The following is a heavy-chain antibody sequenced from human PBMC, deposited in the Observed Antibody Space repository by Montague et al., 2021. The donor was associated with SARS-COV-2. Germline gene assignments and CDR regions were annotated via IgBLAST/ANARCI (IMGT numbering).Heavy chain of an antibody. CDR2: IYYSGST. J-gene: IGHJ6*02. CDR3: ARDKAEYIVVVPAVPLAYGMDV. Sequence: SETLSLTCTVSGGSISSSSYYWGWIRQPPGKGLEWIGSIYYSGSTYYNPSLKSRVTISVDPSKNQFSLKLSTVTAADTAVYYCARDKAEYIVVVPAVPLAYGMDVWGQGTTVTVSS. V-gene: IGHV4-39*07. CDR1: GGSISSSSYY. D-gene: IGHD2-2*01.